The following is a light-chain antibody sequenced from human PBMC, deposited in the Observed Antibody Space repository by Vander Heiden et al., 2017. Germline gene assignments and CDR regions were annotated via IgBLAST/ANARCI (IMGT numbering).Light chain of an antibody. Sequence: EIVMTQSPATLSVSPGERATLSCRASQSVSSNLAWYQQKPGQAPRLLIYGASTRATGIPVRFSGSGSGTEFTLTISSRQSEDFAVYYCQQYNNWPPLTFGGGTKVEIK. CDR2: GAS. J-gene: IGKJ4*01. CDR3: QQYNNWPPLT. CDR1: QSVSSN. V-gene: IGKV3-15*01.